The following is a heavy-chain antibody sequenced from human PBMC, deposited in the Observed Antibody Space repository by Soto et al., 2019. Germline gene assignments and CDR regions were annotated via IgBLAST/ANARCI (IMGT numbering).Heavy chain of an antibody. Sequence: PGGSLRLSCAASGFTFSDYYISWIRQAPGKGLEWVSYISSSGSTIYYADSVKGRFTISRDNAKNSLYLQMNSLRAEDTAVYYCARDRGGYNYRPDAFDIWGQGTMVTVSS. CDR2: ISSSGSTI. V-gene: IGHV3-11*01. J-gene: IGHJ3*02. D-gene: IGHD5-12*01. CDR1: GFTFSDYY. CDR3: ARDRGGYNYRPDAFDI.